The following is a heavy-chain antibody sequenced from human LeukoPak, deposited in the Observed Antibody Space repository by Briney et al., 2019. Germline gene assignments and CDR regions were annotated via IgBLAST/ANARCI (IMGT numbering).Heavy chain of an antibody. V-gene: IGHV4-34*01. CDR2: INHSGST. CDR3: ARGYYDSSGPHFDY. Sequence: PSETLSLTCAVYGGSFSGYYWSWIRQPPGKGLEWIGEINHSGSTNYNPSLKSRVTISVDTSKNQFSLKLSSVTAADTAVYYCARGYYDSSGPHFDYWGQGALVTVSS. J-gene: IGHJ4*02. CDR1: GGSFSGYY. D-gene: IGHD3-22*01.